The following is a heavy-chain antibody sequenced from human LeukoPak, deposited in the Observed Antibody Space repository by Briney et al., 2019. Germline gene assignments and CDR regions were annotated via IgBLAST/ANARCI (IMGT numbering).Heavy chain of an antibody. V-gene: IGHV4-34*01. CDR1: GGSFSGYY. J-gene: IGHJ4*02. CDR2: INHSGST. CDR3: ARAARGGLLHY. D-gene: IGHD3-22*01. Sequence: SETLSLTCAVYGGSFSGYYWSWIRQPPGKGLEWIGEINHSGSTNYNPSLKSRVTISVDTSKNQFSLKLSSVTAADTAVYYCARAARGGLLHYWGQGTLVTVSS.